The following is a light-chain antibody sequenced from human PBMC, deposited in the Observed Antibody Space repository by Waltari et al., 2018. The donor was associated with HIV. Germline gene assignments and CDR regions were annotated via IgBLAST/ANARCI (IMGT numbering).Light chain of an antibody. V-gene: IGKV3-15*01. J-gene: IGKJ4*01. CDR1: QSVGSN. CDR2: GAS. Sequence: EIATTQSPATLSMSPGERATLPCRASQSVGSNLAWYQQRPGQAPRLLIYGASTRASGIPARFSGVGSGTDFTVTISSLQSEDFAVYYCQQYDNWPLTFGGGTKVEI. CDR3: QQYDNWPLT.